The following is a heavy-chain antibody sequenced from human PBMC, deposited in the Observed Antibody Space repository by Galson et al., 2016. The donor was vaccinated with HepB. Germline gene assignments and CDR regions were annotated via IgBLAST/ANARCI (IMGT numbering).Heavy chain of an antibody. Sequence: SCKASGGTFSSYGISWVRQAPGQGLEWMGRIIPILGITNYAQKIQGRVTITADKSTSTAYMELSSLTSEDTAVYYCAAPRDGYNFGIVYWGQGSLVTVSS. CDR1: GGTFSSYG. CDR2: IIPILGIT. V-gene: IGHV1-69*04. D-gene: IGHD5-24*01. J-gene: IGHJ4*02. CDR3: AAPRDGYNFGIVY.